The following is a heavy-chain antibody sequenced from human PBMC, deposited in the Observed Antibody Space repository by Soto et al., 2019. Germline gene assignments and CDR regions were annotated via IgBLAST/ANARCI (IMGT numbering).Heavy chain of an antibody. CDR1: GGPVSSGSYY. D-gene: IGHD3-10*01. CDR3: ARYHYYGSGRPFDY. J-gene: IGHJ4*02. V-gene: IGHV4-61*01. Sequence: SETLSLTCTVSGGPVSSGSYYWSWIRQPPGKGLEWIAYIYYSGSANYNSSLKSRATISLDTSKSQISLKLGSVTAADTAVYYCARYHYYGSGRPFDYWGQGALVTVSS. CDR2: IYYSGSA.